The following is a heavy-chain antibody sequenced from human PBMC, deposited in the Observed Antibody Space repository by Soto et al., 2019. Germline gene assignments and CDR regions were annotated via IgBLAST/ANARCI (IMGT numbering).Heavy chain of an antibody. J-gene: IGHJ4*02. Sequence: QVQLVESGGGVVQPGRSLRLSCAASGFTFSSYGMHWVRQAPGKGLEWVAVISYDGSNKYYADSVKGRFTISRDNSKNTLDLQMNSMRAEATAVYYCAKDWGYYYDNPRFYYWGQGTLVTVSS. CDR2: ISYDGSNK. CDR1: GFTFSSYG. CDR3: AKDWGYYYDNPRFYY. V-gene: IGHV3-30*18. D-gene: IGHD3-22*01.